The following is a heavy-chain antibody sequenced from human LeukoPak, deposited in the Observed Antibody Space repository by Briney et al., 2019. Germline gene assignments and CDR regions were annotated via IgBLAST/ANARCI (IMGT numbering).Heavy chain of an antibody. CDR2: ISFDGSNQ. D-gene: IGHD1-26*01. CDR3: AKPPEVGATVGYFVY. CDR1: GFTFSSYG. Sequence: PGGSLRLSCAASGFTFSSYGMHWVRQAPGKGLEWVALISFDGSNQYYADSVEGRFTISRDNSKNTLYLQMNSLRAEDTAVYYCAKPPEVGATVGYFVYWGQGTLVTVSS. V-gene: IGHV3-30*18. J-gene: IGHJ4*02.